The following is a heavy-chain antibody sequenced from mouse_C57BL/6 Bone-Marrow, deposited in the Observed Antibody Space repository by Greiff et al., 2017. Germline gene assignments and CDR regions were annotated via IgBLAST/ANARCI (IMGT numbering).Heavy chain of an antibody. Sequence: EVKLVESGGDLVKPGGSLKLSCAASGFTFSSYGMSWVRQTPDKRLEWVATISSGGSYTYYPDSVKGRFTISRDNAKNTLYLQMSSLKSEDTAMYYCARHPYGSPFAYWGQGTLVTVSA. D-gene: IGHD1-1*01. CDR1: GFTFSSYG. CDR2: ISSGGSYT. CDR3: ARHPYGSPFAY. J-gene: IGHJ3*01. V-gene: IGHV5-6*01.